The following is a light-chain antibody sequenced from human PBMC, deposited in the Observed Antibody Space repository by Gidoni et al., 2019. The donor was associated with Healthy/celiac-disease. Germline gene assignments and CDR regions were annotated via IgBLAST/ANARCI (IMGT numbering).Light chain of an antibody. CDR1: SSNIGSNY. Sequence: HSVLTQPPSASGTPGQRVTISRSGSSSNIGSNYVYWYQQLPGTAPKVLIYRDNQRPSGVPGRLSGSKSGTSASLAISGLRSEDEADYYCAAWDDSLSGYVFGTGTKVTVL. CDR3: AAWDDSLSGYV. V-gene: IGLV1-47*01. J-gene: IGLJ1*01. CDR2: RDN.